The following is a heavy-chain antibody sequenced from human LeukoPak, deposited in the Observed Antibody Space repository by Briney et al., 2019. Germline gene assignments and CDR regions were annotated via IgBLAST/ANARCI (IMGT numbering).Heavy chain of an antibody. CDR2: IYYSGST. J-gene: IGHJ5*02. Sequence: SETLSLTCTVSGGSFSGYYWSWIRQPPGKGLEWIGYIYYSGSTNYNPSLKSRVTISADTSKNQFSLKLSSVTAADTAVYYCARSYSSSWYWRFDPWGQGTLVTVSS. CDR1: GGSFSGYY. CDR3: ARSYSSSWYWRFDP. D-gene: IGHD6-13*01. V-gene: IGHV4-59*01.